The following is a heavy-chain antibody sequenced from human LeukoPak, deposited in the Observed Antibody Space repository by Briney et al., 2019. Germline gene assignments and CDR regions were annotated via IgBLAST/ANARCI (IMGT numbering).Heavy chain of an antibody. CDR3: ARGVGDTIFGVVIMGGFDY. J-gene: IGHJ4*02. CDR1: GGSISSYY. CDR2: IYYSGST. D-gene: IGHD3-3*01. Sequence: KPSETLSLTCTVSGGSISSYYWSWIRQPPGKGLEWIGYIYYSGSTNYNPSLKSRVTISVDTSKNQFSLKLSSVTAADTAVYYCARGVGDTIFGVVIMGGFDYWGQGTLVTVSS. V-gene: IGHV4-59*01.